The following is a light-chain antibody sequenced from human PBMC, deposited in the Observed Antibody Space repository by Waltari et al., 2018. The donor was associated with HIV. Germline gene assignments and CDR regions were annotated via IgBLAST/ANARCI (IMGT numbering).Light chain of an antibody. Sequence: DIQMTQSPSSLSASVGDRVTISCRASQGIGNSLAWYHQKSGKVPKLLIYAAATLQLGVADRFNGSGTGTDFTLTISSLRPEDFATYYCQKYSKAPYTFGPGTTVDIK. V-gene: IGKV1-27*01. J-gene: IGKJ3*01. CDR1: QGIGNS. CDR3: QKYSKAPYT. CDR2: AAA.